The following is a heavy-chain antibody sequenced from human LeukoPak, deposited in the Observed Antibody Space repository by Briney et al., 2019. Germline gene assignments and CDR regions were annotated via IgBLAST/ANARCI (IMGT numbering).Heavy chain of an antibody. CDR3: ASEPDYGDYKFDY. Sequence: PPETLSLTCTVSGGSISTSNYYWGWIRQPPGKGLEWIGNIFYSGSTYYSPSLRSRVTISLDTSRNQFSLKLSSVTAADTAVYYCASEPDYGDYKFDYWGQGTLVTVSS. J-gene: IGHJ4*02. D-gene: IGHD4-17*01. V-gene: IGHV4-39*07. CDR1: GGSISTSNYY. CDR2: IFYSGST.